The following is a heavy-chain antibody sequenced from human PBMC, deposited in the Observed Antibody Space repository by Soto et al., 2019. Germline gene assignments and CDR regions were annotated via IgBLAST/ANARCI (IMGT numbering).Heavy chain of an antibody. V-gene: IGHV3-23*01. CDR3: ARGPYTDSSEWFDP. CDR1: GFTFSNYA. J-gene: IGHJ5*02. CDR2: ISGRGDRT. Sequence: EVQVLESGGGLGQPGGSLRLSCAASGFTFSNYAMAWVRQAPGQGLEWVSSISGRGDRTYYADSVKGRFTISRDNSKNTLSLQMNRLRAEDTALYYCARGPYTDSSEWFDPWGQGTLVTVSS. D-gene: IGHD2-2*02.